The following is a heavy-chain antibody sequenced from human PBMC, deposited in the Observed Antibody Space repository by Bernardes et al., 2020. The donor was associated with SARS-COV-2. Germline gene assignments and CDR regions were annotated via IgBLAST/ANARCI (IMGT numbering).Heavy chain of an antibody. CDR2: MSASGSS. CDR3: AREGGTSGRGMDV. V-gene: IGHV4-4*07. Sequence: SETLSLTCSVSGGSISTYYSSWIRQPAGKGLEWIGRMSASGSSNHNPSLRSRIPMSVDTPQNQISLELSSVTAADTAVYYCAREGGTSGRGMDVWGQGTTVTVSS. J-gene: IGHJ6*02. D-gene: IGHD3-10*01. CDR1: GGSISTYY.